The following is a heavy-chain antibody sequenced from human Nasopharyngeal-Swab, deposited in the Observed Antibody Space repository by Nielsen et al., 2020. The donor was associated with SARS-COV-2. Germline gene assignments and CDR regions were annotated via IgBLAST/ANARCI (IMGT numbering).Heavy chain of an antibody. Sequence: GRSLRPSCAASGFIFSDYYMTWIRQAPGKGPEWVSNISSSGTTKYYADSVKGRFTISRDNAKNSLFLQMNSLRAEDTAVYYCARSPDVFDIWGQGTMVTVSS. J-gene: IGHJ3*02. CDR3: ARSPDVFDI. CDR2: ISSSGTTK. V-gene: IGHV3-11*04. CDR1: GFIFSDYY.